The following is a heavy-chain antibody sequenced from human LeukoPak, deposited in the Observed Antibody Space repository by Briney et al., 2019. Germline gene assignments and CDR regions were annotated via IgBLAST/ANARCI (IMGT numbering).Heavy chain of an antibody. CDR3: AREPTYGSGSYHDY. CDR2: ISSSSSYI. J-gene: IGHJ4*02. CDR1: GFTFSSYG. Sequence: PGGSLRLSCAASGFTFSSYGMNWVRQAPGKELEWVSSISSSSSYIYYADSVKGRFTISRDNAKNSLYLQMNSLRAEDTAVYYCAREPTYGSGSYHDYWGQGTLVTVSS. V-gene: IGHV3-21*01. D-gene: IGHD3-10*01.